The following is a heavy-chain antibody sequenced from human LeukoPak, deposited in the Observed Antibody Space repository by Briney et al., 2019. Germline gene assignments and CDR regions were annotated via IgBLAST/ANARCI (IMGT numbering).Heavy chain of an antibody. D-gene: IGHD2-2*01. CDR1: GGSFSGYY. Sequence: PSETLSLTCAVYGGSFSGYYWSWIRQPPGKGLEWIGEINQSGSTNYNPSLKSRVTISVDTSKKQFSLRLSPVTAADTAVYYCAAGCSSTSCYWYYYTDVWGKGTTVTVSS. CDR3: AAGCSSTSCYWYYYTDV. CDR2: INQSGST. J-gene: IGHJ6*03. V-gene: IGHV4-34*01.